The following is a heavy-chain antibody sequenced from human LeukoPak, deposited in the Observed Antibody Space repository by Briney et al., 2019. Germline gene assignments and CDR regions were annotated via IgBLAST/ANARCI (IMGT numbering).Heavy chain of an antibody. CDR2: ITGSSSTI. Sequence: GGSLRLSCAASGFTFSSYSMNWVRQAPGKGLEWVSYITGSSSTIYYAASVKGRFTISRDNSKNTLYLQMNSLRAEDTAVYYCAKGSQWLEYFDYWGQGTLVTVSS. D-gene: IGHD6-19*01. V-gene: IGHV3-48*01. CDR3: AKGSQWLEYFDY. CDR1: GFTFSSYS. J-gene: IGHJ4*02.